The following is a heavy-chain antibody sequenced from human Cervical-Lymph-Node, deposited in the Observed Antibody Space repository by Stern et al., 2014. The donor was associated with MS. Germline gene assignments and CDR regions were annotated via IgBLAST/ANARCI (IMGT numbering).Heavy chain of an antibody. CDR2: VSDAGTQR. V-gene: IGHV3-30-3*01. CDR3: ARGGRGVGLEY. J-gene: IGHJ4*02. D-gene: IGHD3-10*01. Sequence: VQLVESGGGVVQPGRSLSLSCVASGFTFSTYAMHWVRQAPGKGLEWVAFVSDAGTQRNSTDSVKDRFTISRDNSKNTLYLHMNSLRDEDTAVYFCARGGRGVGLEYWGQGALVTVSS. CDR1: GFTFSTYA.